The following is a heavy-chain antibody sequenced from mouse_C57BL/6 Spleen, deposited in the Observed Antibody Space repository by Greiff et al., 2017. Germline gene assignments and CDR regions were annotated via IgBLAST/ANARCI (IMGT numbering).Heavy chain of an antibody. Sequence: QVQLQQSGPELVKPGASVKISCKASGYAFSSSWMNWVKQRPGKGLEWIGRIYPGDGDTNYNGKFKGKATLTADKSSSPAYMQLSSLTSEDSAVYFCARGPTEDAMDYWGQGTSVTVSS. CDR1: GYAFSSSW. D-gene: IGHD1-1*01. CDR3: ARGPTEDAMDY. V-gene: IGHV1-82*01. CDR2: IYPGDGDT. J-gene: IGHJ4*01.